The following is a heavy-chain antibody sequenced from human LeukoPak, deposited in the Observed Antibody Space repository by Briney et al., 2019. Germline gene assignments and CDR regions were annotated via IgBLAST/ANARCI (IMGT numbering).Heavy chain of an antibody. Sequence: SETLSLTCTVSGGSISSSSYYWGWIRQPPGKGLEWIGSIYYSGSTNYNPSLKSRVTISVDTSKNQFSLKLSSVTAADTAVYYCARVKVLGTAMADYWGQGTLVTVSS. D-gene: IGHD5-18*01. J-gene: IGHJ4*02. CDR1: GGSISSSSYY. V-gene: IGHV4-39*07. CDR2: IYYSGST. CDR3: ARVKVLGTAMADY.